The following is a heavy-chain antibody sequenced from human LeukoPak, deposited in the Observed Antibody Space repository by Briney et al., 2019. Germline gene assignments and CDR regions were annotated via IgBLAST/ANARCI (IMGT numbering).Heavy chain of an antibody. D-gene: IGHD3-10*01. V-gene: IGHV4-4*02. CDR1: GGSISSSNW. Sequence: SETLSLTCAVSGGSISSSNWWSWVRQPPGKGLGWIGEIYHSGSTNYNPSLKSRVTISVDKSKNQFSLKLRSVTAADTAVYYCATVAVIRGVTYFDYWGQGTLVTVSS. CDR2: IYHSGST. CDR3: ATVAVIRGVTYFDY. J-gene: IGHJ4*02.